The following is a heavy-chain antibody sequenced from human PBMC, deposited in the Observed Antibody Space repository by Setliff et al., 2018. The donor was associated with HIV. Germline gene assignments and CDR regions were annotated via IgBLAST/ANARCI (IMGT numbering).Heavy chain of an antibody. CDR1: GFTFSSYW. CDR3: ARDLPGMAP. D-gene: IGHD6-13*01. CDR2: IKQDESEI. V-gene: IGHV3-7*01. Sequence: PGGSLRLSCAASGFTFSSYWMSWVRQAPGKGLEWVANIKQDESEIFYAESLKGRFTISRDNPKNSLYLQMNSLRAEDSAVYYCARDLPGMAPWGQGTLVTVSS. J-gene: IGHJ5*02.